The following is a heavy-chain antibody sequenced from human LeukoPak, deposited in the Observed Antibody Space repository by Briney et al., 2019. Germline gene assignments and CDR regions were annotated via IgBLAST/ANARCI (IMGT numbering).Heavy chain of an antibody. CDR1: GFTFSSYA. CDR3: AKNGRSSMSPNWFDP. Sequence: GGSLRLSCIASGFTFSSYAISWVRQAPGKGLEWVSAISGSGGSTYYADSVKGRFTISRDNSKNTLYLQMNSLRAEDTAVYYCAKNGRSSMSPNWFDPWGQGTLVTVSS. D-gene: IGHD6-6*01. J-gene: IGHJ5*02. CDR2: ISGSGGST. V-gene: IGHV3-23*01.